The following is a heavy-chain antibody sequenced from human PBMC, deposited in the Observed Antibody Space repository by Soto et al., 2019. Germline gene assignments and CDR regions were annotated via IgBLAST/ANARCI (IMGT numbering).Heavy chain of an antibody. CDR3: TRDGDSADYGY. CDR1: GFSFGTYV. J-gene: IGHJ4*02. D-gene: IGHD2-21*01. Sequence: EVQLLESGGGMVEPRGSLKLSCAASGFSFGTYVMNWVRQAPGKGLEWVSGISGSGGRVYSADSVKGRFTISRDNSRNTLYLQMNSLRAEDTAIYYCTRDGDSADYGYWGQGTLVTVSS. CDR2: ISGSGGRV. V-gene: IGHV3-23*01.